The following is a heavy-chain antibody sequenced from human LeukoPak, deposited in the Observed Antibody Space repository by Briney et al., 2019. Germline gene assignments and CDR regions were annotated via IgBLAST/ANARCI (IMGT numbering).Heavy chain of an antibody. CDR3: ARDRDGTAYYPLDF. CDR1: GFTFSSYS. Sequence: GGSLRLSCAASGFTFSSYSMNWVRQAPGKGLEWVPFISSSSSINYADSVKGRFTISRDNAKNSLYLQMNSLRAEDTAVYYCARDRDGTAYYPLDFRGQGTLVTVSS. CDR2: ISSSSSI. V-gene: IGHV3-21*01. J-gene: IGHJ4*02. D-gene: IGHD3-22*01.